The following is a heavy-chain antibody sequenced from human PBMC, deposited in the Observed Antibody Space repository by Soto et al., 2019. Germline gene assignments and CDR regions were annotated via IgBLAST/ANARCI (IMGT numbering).Heavy chain of an antibody. CDR2: ISYDGSNK. V-gene: IGHV3-30-3*01. CDR3: AREGSSGWYSSGMDV. CDR1: GFTFSSYA. Sequence: QVQLVESGGGVVQPGRSLRLSCAASGFTFSSYAMHWVRQAPGKGLEWVAVISYDGSNKYYADSVKGRFTISRDNSKNTLYLQMNSLRAEDTAVYYCAREGSSGWYSSGMDVWGQGTTVTVSS. D-gene: IGHD6-19*01. J-gene: IGHJ6*02.